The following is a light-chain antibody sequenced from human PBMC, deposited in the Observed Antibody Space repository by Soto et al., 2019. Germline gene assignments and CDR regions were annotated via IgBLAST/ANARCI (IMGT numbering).Light chain of an antibody. CDR1: QDISHY. CDR2: AAS. J-gene: IGKJ1*01. Sequence: DIQITHSPSSLSASVLDRVTFTCQKSQDISHYLNWYQQKPGKAPKLLIYAASSLQSGVPSRFSGSGSGTDFTLTISSLQPEDFATYYCQQSYSTLTWTFGQGTKVDIK. CDR3: QQSYSTLTWT. V-gene: IGKV1-39*01.